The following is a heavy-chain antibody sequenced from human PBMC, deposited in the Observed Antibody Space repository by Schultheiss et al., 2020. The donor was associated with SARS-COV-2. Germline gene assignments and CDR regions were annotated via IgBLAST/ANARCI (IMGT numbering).Heavy chain of an antibody. J-gene: IGHJ4*02. Sequence: GGSLRLSCAASGFTFSSYEMNWVRQAPGKGLEWVSYISSSGSTIYYADSVKGRFTISRDNAKNSLYLQMNSLRAEDTAVYYCAKETRAPGITIFGVVDYWGQGTLVTVSS. CDR3: AKETRAPGITIFGVVDY. CDR1: GFTFSSYE. V-gene: IGHV3-48*03. CDR2: ISSSGSTI. D-gene: IGHD3-3*01.